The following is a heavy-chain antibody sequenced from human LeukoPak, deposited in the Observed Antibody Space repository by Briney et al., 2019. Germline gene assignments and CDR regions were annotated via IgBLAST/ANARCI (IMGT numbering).Heavy chain of an antibody. D-gene: IGHD2-21*01. J-gene: IGHJ4*02. V-gene: IGHV4-39*01. CDR3: ARLFDY. CDR2: IYNSGNT. Sequence: SETLSLTCTVSGGSISSSSYYWGWIRQPPGKGLEWIGTIYNSGNTYCNPSLKSRVTISVDTSKNQVSLKLTSVTAADTAVYYCARLFDYWGQGTLVTVSS. CDR1: GGSISSSSYY.